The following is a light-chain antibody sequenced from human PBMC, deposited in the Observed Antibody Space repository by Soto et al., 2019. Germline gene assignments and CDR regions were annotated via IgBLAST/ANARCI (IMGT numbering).Light chain of an antibody. J-gene: IGLJ1*01. CDR3: QSFDSALLAYV. CDR1: SSNVGPADA. CDR2: DDN. Sequence: QSVLTQPPSVSGAPGQRVTISCTGVSSNVGPADAVHWYQQIPGSTPKLLIFDDNVRPSGVPDRFSASKSGTTASLAITGLQTEDEADYYCQSFDSALLAYVFGTGTKLTVL. V-gene: IGLV1-40*01.